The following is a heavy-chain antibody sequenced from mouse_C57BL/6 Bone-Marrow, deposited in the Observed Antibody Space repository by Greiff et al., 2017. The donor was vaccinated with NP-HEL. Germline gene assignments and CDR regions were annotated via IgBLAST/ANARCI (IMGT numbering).Heavy chain of an antibody. Sequence: EVQLQQSGPELVKPGASVKMSCKASGYTFTDYNMHWVKQSHGKSLEWIGYINPNNGGTSYNQKFKGKATLTVNKSSSTAYMELRSLTSEDSAVYYCARRGYDDYDGIDYAMDYWGQGTSVTVSS. V-gene: IGHV1-22*01. J-gene: IGHJ4*01. CDR3: ARRGYDDYDGIDYAMDY. CDR2: INPNNGGT. D-gene: IGHD2-4*01. CDR1: GYTFTDYN.